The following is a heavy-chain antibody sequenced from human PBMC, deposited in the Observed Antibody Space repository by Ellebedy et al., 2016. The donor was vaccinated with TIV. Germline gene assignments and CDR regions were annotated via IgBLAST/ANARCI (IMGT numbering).Heavy chain of an antibody. CDR1: GYSISSGYY. J-gene: IGHJ6*03. CDR3: ASRTTVTTEGYYMDV. V-gene: IGHV4-38-2*02. CDR2: IYTSGST. D-gene: IGHD4-11*01. Sequence: SETLSLXXTVSGYSISSGYYWGWIRQPPGKGLEWIGRIYTSGSTNYNPSLKSRVTMSVDTSKNQFSLKLSSVTAADTAVYYCASRTTVTTEGYYMDVWGKGTTVTVSS.